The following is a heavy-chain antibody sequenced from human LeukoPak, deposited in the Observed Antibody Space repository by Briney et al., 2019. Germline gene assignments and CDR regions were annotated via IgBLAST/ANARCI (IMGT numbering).Heavy chain of an antibody. CDR3: ARYSSSWLGLHAFDI. CDR2: IYYSGST. V-gene: IGHV4-59*01. D-gene: IGHD6-13*01. Sequence: SETLSLTCTVSGGSISSYYWSWIRQPPGKGLEWIGYIYYSGSTNYNPSLKSRVTISVDTSKNQFSLKLSSVTAADTAVYYCARYSSSWLGLHAFDIWGQGTMVTVSS. J-gene: IGHJ3*02. CDR1: GGSISSYY.